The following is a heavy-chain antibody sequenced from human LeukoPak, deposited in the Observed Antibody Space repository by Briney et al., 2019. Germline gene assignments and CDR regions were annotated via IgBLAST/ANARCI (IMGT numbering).Heavy chain of an antibody. Sequence: SQTLSFTCAVSGGSISSGGYSWSWIRQPPGKGLEWIGYIYHSGSTYYNPSLKSRVTISVDRSKNQFSLKLSSVTAADTAVYYCARAGYSGPGGEDAFDIWGQGTMVTVSS. V-gene: IGHV4-30-2*01. D-gene: IGHD3-16*01. CDR3: ARAGYSGPGGEDAFDI. J-gene: IGHJ3*02. CDR1: GGSISSGGYS. CDR2: IYHSGST.